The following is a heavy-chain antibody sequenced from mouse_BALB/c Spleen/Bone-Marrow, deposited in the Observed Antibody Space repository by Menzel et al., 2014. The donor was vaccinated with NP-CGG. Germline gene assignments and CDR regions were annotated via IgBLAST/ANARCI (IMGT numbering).Heavy chain of an antibody. Sequence: EVQLQQSGPDLVRPSQSLSLTCTVTGYSTTSGYTWHWIRQFPGNKLEWMGDIHYSGGANYNPSLKSRISITRDTSKNHFFLQLNSVTTEDTATYYCARGGLDFDYWGQGATLTVSS. D-gene: IGHD3-3*01. CDR1: GYSTTSGYT. CDR3: ARGGLDFDY. CDR2: IHYSGGA. V-gene: IGHV3-1*02. J-gene: IGHJ2*01.